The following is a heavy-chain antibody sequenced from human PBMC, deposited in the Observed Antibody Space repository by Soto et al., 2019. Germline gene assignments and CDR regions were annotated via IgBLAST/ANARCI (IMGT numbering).Heavy chain of an antibody. CDR1: GFTFSSFW. V-gene: IGHV3-7*01. CDR3: VRSQSAAYHA. D-gene: IGHD3-3*01. J-gene: IGHJ3*01. Sequence: EVQLVESGGGLVQPGGSLTLSCAASGFTFSSFWMTWVRQAPGKGLEWVANIKQDGSAKNYVDSVEGRFTVSRDNAKNSLYLQMNSLRDEDTAVYYCVRSQSAAYHAWGQGAMVIVSS. CDR2: IKQDGSAK.